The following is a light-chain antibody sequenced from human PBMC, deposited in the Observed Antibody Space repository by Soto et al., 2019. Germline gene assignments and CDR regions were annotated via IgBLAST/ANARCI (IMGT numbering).Light chain of an antibody. J-gene: IGKJ2*01. Sequence: DIQMTQSPSTLSASVGDRVTITCRASQSISNWLAWYQQKPGKAPKLLIYDASRLESGVPSRFSGSGSGTEFTLTISSLQPDDFATYYCQQYNSYSTFGQGTKLEIK. CDR1: QSISNW. CDR3: QQYNSYST. CDR2: DAS. V-gene: IGKV1-5*01.